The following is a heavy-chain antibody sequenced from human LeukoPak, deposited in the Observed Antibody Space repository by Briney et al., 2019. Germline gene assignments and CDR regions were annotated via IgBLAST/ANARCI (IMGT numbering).Heavy chain of an antibody. CDR1: GFAFNVYA. CDR3: AKPISGGLAVTADWFHP. J-gene: IGHJ5*01. CDR2: INANSGTT. Sequence: PGGCLRLSCAASGFAFNVYAMSWLRQPPGKGLEWVSTINANSGTTSYAASVRGRFSISRDNSKSTLYLQLSTLRADDTATYYCAKPISGGLAVTADWFHPWGQGTLVVVSS. V-gene: IGHV3-23*01. D-gene: IGHD6-19*01.